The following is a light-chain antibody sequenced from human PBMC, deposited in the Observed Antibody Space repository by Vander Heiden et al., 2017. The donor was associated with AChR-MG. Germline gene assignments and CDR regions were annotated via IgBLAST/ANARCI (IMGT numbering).Light chain of an antibody. J-gene: IGKJ2*01. Sequence: EIVLTQGPATLSLSRGERVTISSRARQSVNNNYFAWFQQKPGQVPRLLIYGAFRRATGIPDRFSGSGSVTDFTLTISRLEPEDFGVFYCLQYAGSPRTFGQGTRLEI. CDR3: LQYAGSPRT. CDR1: QSVNNNY. CDR2: GAF. V-gene: IGKV3-20*01.